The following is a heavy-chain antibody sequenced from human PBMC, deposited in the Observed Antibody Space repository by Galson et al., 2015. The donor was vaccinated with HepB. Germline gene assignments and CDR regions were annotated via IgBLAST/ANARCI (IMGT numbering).Heavy chain of an antibody. CDR3: AKGTLLIVTAAPGPFDH. Sequence: SLRLSCAASGFTFSSFAMSWVRHAPGTGLEWVSTISGHAAHSYYADSVRGRFTISRDNSNSTLYLEMHSLRAEDTAVYYCAKGTLLIVTAAPGPFDHWGQGSLVTVSS. CDR1: GFTFSSFA. D-gene: IGHD2-21*02. V-gene: IGHV3-23*01. CDR2: ISGHAAHS. J-gene: IGHJ4*02.